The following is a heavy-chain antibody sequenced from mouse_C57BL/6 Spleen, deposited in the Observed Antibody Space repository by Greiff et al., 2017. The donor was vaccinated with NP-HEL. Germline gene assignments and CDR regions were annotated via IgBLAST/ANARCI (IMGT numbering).Heavy chain of an antibody. V-gene: IGHV3-6*01. D-gene: IGHD2-3*01. Sequence: DVKLQESGPGLVKPSQSLSLTCSVTGYSITSGYYWNWIRQFPGNKLEWMGYISYDGSNNYNPSLKNRISITRDTSKNQFFLKLNSVTTEDTATYYCARGDGYYDYFDYWGQGTTLTVSS. CDR1: GYSITSGYY. CDR2: ISYDGSN. CDR3: ARGDGYYDYFDY. J-gene: IGHJ2*01.